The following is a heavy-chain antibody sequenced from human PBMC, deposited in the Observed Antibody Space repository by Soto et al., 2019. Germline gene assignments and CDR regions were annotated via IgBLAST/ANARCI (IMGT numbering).Heavy chain of an antibody. D-gene: IGHD6-13*01. CDR2: IIPMFGTT. CDR3: ARGVEQQLNAVVYYYGMDV. CDR1: GGTFSSNT. Sequence: SVKVSCKASGGTFSSNTVNWVRQAPGQGLEWMGGIIPMFGTTTYAQKLQGRVTLTTDASTSTAYMELSSLRSDDTAVYYCARGVEQQLNAVVYYYGMDVWGQGTTVTVSS. J-gene: IGHJ6*02. V-gene: IGHV1-69*05.